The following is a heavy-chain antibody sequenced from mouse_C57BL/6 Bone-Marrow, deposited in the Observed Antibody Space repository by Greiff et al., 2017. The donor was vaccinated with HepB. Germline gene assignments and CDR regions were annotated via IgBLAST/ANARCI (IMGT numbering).Heavy chain of an antibody. D-gene: IGHD4-1*01. CDR1: GYSITSGYY. CDR3: ARGEGLTGTDFDY. Sequence: ESGPGLVKPSQSLSLTCSVTGYSITSGYYWNWIRQFPGNKLEWMGYISYDGSNNYNPSLKNRISITRDTSKNQFFLKLNSVTTEDTATYYWARGEGLTGTDFDYWGQGTTLTVSS. J-gene: IGHJ2*01. CDR2: ISYDGSN. V-gene: IGHV3-6*01.